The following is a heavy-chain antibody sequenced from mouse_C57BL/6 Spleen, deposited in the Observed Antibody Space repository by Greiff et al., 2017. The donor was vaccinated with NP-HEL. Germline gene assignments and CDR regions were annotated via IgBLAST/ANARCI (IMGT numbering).Heavy chain of an antibody. J-gene: IGHJ4*01. Sequence: VQLKESGPELVKPGASVKISCKASGYSFTDYNMNWVKQSNGKSLEWIGVINPNYGTTSYNQKFKGKATLTVDQSSSTAYMQLNSLTSEDSAVYYCARSRDYYVNYAMDYWGQGTSVTVSS. CDR1: GYSFTDYN. V-gene: IGHV1-39*01. D-gene: IGHD1-1*01. CDR3: ARSRDYYVNYAMDY. CDR2: INPNYGTT.